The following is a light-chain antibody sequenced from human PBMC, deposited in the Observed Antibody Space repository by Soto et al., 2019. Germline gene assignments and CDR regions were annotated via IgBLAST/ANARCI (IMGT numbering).Light chain of an antibody. CDR1: QSVSNY. V-gene: IGKV1-39*01. J-gene: IGKJ1*01. CDR3: QQSYSAPWT. CDR2: AAS. Sequence: DIQMTQSPSSLSASVGDRVAITCRASQSVSNYLNWYQQKPGKAPKLLIYAASSLQSGVPSRFSGSASGTDFTLTIRSLQPEEFATYYCQQSYSAPWTFGQGTKVEIK.